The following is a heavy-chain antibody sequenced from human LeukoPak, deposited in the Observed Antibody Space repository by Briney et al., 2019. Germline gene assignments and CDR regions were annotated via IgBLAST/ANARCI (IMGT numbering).Heavy chain of an antibody. Sequence: SVKVSCKASGGTFSSYAISWVRQAPGQGLEWMGGIIPIFGTANYAQKFQGRVTITTDESTSTAYMELSSLRSEDTAVYYCQFAWNYGDGWFDPWGQGTLVTVSS. CDR1: GGTFSSYA. CDR2: IIPIFGTA. CDR3: QFAWNYGDGWFDP. V-gene: IGHV1-69*05. J-gene: IGHJ5*02. D-gene: IGHD1-7*01.